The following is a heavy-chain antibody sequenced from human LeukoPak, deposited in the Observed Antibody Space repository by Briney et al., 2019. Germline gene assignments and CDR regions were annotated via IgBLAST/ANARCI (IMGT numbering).Heavy chain of an antibody. D-gene: IGHD3-22*01. CDR2: ISWDGGST. CDR3: AKENQYYHASSYFDY. J-gene: IGHJ4*02. V-gene: IGHV3-43*01. CDR1: GFTFDDYT. Sequence: PGGSLRLSCAASGFTFDDYTMHWVRQAPGKGLEWVSLISWDGGSTYYADSVKGRFTISRDNSKNSLYLQMNSLRTEDTALYYCAKENQYYHASSYFDYWGQGTLVTVSS.